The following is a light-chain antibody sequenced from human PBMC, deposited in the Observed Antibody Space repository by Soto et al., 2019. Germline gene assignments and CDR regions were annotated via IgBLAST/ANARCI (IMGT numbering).Light chain of an antibody. CDR3: QQYGSSLT. J-gene: IGKJ5*01. CDR1: QSVSSY. Sequence: EIVLTQSPATLSLSAGERATLSCRASQSVSSYLAWYQQKPGQAPRLLIYGASSRATGIPDRFSGSGSGTDFTLTISRLEPEDFAVYYCQQYGSSLTFGQGTRLEIK. CDR2: GAS. V-gene: IGKV3-20*01.